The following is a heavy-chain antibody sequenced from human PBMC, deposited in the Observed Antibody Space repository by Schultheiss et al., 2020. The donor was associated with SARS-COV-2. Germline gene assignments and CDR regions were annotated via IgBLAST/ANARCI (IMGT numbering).Heavy chain of an antibody. V-gene: IGHV3-30*03. CDR2: ISYDGSNK. CDR3: ARGPRDIVGATGWDY. Sequence: GESLKISCAASGFTFDDYAMHWVRQAPGKGLEWVAVISYDGSNKYYADSVKGRFTISRDNSKNTLYLQMNSLRAEDTAVYYCARGPRDIVGATGWDYWGQGTLVTVSS. D-gene: IGHD1-26*01. J-gene: IGHJ4*02. CDR1: GFTFDDYA.